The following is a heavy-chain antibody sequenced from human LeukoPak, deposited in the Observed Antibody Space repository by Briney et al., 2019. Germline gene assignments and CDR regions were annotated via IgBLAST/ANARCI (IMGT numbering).Heavy chain of an antibody. CDR2: LYTAGPT. CDR1: GFSVCTFY. V-gene: IGHV3-66*01. CDR3: ARSGPSVLWSKSFDY. Sequence: PGGSLRLSCAASGFSVCTFYMSWVRQAPGKGLEWVSVLYTAGPTYYADSVQGRFTISRDNSKNTLFLQMDNLRADDTATYYCARSGPSVLWSKSFDYWGQGALVTVSS. D-gene: IGHD3-10*01. J-gene: IGHJ4*02.